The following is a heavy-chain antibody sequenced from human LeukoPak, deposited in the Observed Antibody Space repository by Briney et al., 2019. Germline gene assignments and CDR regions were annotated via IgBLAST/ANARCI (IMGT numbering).Heavy chain of an antibody. CDR1: GGPLSGYY. V-gene: IGHV4-34*01. CDR2: INHSGST. J-gene: IGHJ4*02. CDR3: ARGCVFDY. Sequence: SETLSLTCAVYGGPLSGYYWSWIRQPPGKGLEWIGEINHSGSTNYNPSLKSRVTISVDTSKNLFSLKLSSVTAADTAVYYCARGCVFDYCGQGTLVTVSS.